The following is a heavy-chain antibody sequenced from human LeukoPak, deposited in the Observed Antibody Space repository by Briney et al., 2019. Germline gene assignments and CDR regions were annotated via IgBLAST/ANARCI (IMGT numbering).Heavy chain of an antibody. J-gene: IGHJ4*02. CDR1: GGTFSSYA. CDR3: ARDRADSSETNDY. D-gene: IGHD3-22*01. V-gene: IGHV1-69*04. Sequence: GASVKVSCKASGGTFSSYAISWVRQAPGQGLEWMGRIIPILGIANYAQKFQGRVTVTADKSTSTAYMELSSLRSEDTAVYYCARDRADSSETNDYWGQGTLVTVSS. CDR2: IIPILGIA.